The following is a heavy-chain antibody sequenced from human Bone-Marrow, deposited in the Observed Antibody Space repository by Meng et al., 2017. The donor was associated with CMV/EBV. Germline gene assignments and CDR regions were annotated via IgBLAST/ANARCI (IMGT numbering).Heavy chain of an antibody. CDR2: ISGSGGST. CDR3: ARSWDILTGYRLGFAP. V-gene: IGHV3-23*01. J-gene: IGHJ5*02. Sequence: GGSLRLSCAASGFTFSSYCMSWVRQAPGKGLEWVSSISGSGGSTYYADSVKGRFTISRENSTNTLYLQMNSLRGADRALYYCARSWDILTGYRLGFAPWGQGTLVTVSS. CDR1: GFTFSSYC. D-gene: IGHD3-9*01.